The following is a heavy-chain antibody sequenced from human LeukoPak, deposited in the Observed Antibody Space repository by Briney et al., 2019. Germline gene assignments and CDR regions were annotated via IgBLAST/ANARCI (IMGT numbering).Heavy chain of an antibody. Sequence: PGGSLRLSCAGSGFTFSSYAMSWVRLAPGKGLEWVSGISASGGSTYYADSVKGRITISRDNSKNTLYLQMNSLRVEDTAVYYCARGTFYYDSSGHDAFDIWGQGTMVTVSS. D-gene: IGHD3-22*01. J-gene: IGHJ3*02. CDR2: ISASGGST. V-gene: IGHV3-23*01. CDR1: GFTFSSYA. CDR3: ARGTFYYDSSGHDAFDI.